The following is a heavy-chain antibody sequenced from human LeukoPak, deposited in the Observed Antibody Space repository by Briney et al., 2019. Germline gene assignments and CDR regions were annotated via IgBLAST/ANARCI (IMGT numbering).Heavy chain of an antibody. CDR2: IFHSGST. D-gene: IGHD3-22*01. V-gene: IGHV4-4*02. CDR3: ARAPKYYFDSSASWYFDI. Sequence: SGTLSLTCAVSGAFIDSNNWWSWVRQTPGKGLEWIAEIFHSGSTNYNPSLKSRVTISLDESKNQFFLKLSSVTAADTAVYYCARAPKYYFDSSASWYFDIWGLGTLVAVSS. J-gene: IGHJ2*01. CDR1: GAFIDSNNW.